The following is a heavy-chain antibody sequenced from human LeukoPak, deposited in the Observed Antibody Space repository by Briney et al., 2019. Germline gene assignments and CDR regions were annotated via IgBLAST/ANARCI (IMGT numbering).Heavy chain of an antibody. CDR1: GFTFSSYA. D-gene: IGHD2-15*01. Sequence: GGSLRLSCGASGFTFSSYAMSWIRQAPGKGLEWVSAISGNSGSTYYADSVKGRFTISRDNSKDTLYLQMNSLRAEDTAVYYCAKAVTPGGGPRDYWGQGTLVTVSS. CDR2: ISGNSGST. CDR3: AKAVTPGGGPRDY. J-gene: IGHJ4*02. V-gene: IGHV3-23*01.